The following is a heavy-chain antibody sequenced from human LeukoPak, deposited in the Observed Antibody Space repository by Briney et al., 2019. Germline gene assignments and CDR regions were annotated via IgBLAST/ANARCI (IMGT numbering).Heavy chain of an antibody. D-gene: IGHD3-9*01. CDR2: ISGSGGST. Sequence: QAGGSLRLSCAASGFTFSSHGMSWVRQAPGKGLEWVSAISGSGGSTYYADSVKGRFTISRDNSKNTLYLQMNSLRAEDTAVYYCAKGGYDILNGSFDYWGQGTVVTVSS. V-gene: IGHV3-23*01. CDR1: GFTFSSHG. CDR3: AKGGYDILNGSFDY. J-gene: IGHJ4*02.